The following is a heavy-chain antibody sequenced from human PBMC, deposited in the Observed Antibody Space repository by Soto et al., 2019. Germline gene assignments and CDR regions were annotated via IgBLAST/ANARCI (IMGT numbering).Heavy chain of an antibody. CDR3: ARGVDFEGFSPYGMDV. J-gene: IGHJ6*02. V-gene: IGHV4-30-4*01. Sequence: SETLSLTCTVSCGSINTGDYYWTWIRQPRGKGLEWIGYIYYSGTTYYNPSLKSRVSLSLDTSKNHFSLRLTSVTAADTAVYYCARGVDFEGFSPYGMDVWGQGTTITVSS. CDR2: IYYSGTT. D-gene: IGHD3-3*01. CDR1: CGSINTGDYY.